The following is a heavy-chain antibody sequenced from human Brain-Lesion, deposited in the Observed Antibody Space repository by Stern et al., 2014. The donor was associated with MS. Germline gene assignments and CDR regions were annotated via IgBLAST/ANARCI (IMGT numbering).Heavy chain of an antibody. Sequence: VQLVQSGPGLVKPSETLSLTCTVSGGSISSSSYYWGWIRQPPGKGLEWIGSIYYRGSTYYNPSPKSRAPISRATSKNQSSLGLSCVTAADTAVYFCAKLWLGELPESPLDYWGQGTLVTVSS. CDR1: GGSISSSSYY. V-gene: IGHV4-39*01. J-gene: IGHJ4*02. D-gene: IGHD3-10*01. CDR2: IYYRGST. CDR3: AKLWLGELPESPLDY.